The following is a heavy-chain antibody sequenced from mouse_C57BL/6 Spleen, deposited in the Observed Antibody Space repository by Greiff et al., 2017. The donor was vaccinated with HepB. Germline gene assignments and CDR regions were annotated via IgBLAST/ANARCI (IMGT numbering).Heavy chain of an antibody. V-gene: IGHV1-66*01. CDR2: IYPGSGNT. J-gene: IGHJ2*01. CDR1: GYSFTSYY. Sequence: QVQLQQSGPELVKPGASVKISCKASGYSFTSYYIHWVKQRPGQGLEWIGWIYPGSGNTKYNEKFKGKATLTADTSSSTAYMQLSSLTSEDSAVYYCARRYDYYFDYWGQGTTLTVSS. CDR3: ARRYDYYFDY. D-gene: IGHD2-4*01.